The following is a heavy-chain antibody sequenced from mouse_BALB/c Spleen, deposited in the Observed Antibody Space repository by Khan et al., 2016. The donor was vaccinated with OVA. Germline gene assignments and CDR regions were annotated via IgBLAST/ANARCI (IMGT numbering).Heavy chain of an antibody. CDR1: GYTFRNYG. CDR2: INTNTGEP. Sequence: QIQLVQSGPELKKPGETVKISCEASGYTFRNYGMNWVKQAPGKGLKWMGWINTNTGEPTYADAFKGRFAFSLETSDSTAFLQINNLKNEDMATYCGGRGDYGGSPDDWGQGTTLTVSS. D-gene: IGHD1-1*01. V-gene: IGHV9-1*02. J-gene: IGHJ2*01. CDR3: GRGDYGGSPDD.